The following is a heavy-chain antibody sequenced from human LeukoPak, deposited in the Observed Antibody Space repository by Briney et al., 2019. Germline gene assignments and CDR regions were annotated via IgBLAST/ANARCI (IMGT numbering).Heavy chain of an antibody. CDR1: GYTFSDFY. D-gene: IGHD3-3*02. CDR3: ARVRLADERAWAY. J-gene: IGHJ4*02. Sequence: ASVTVSCKASGYTFSDFYIHWVRQAPGQGLEYVGWITPKSGDTYSPQRFQGRVTMTRDASIRTAYMELSSLRSDDTAVYFCARVRLADERAWAYWGQGTLVTVSS. V-gene: IGHV1-2*02. CDR2: ITPKSGDT.